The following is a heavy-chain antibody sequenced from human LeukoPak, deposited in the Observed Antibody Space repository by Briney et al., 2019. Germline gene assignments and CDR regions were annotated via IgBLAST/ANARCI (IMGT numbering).Heavy chain of an antibody. J-gene: IGHJ4*02. Sequence: SETLSLTCAVYGGSFSGYYWTWIRQPPGKGLEWIGEINHSGSTNYNPSLKSRVTISVHTSKNQFSLKLSSVTAADTAVYYCARGQGTVTTHWGQGTLVTVSS. CDR2: INHSGST. D-gene: IGHD4-17*01. CDR3: ARGQGTVTTH. CDR1: GGSFSGYY. V-gene: IGHV4-34*01.